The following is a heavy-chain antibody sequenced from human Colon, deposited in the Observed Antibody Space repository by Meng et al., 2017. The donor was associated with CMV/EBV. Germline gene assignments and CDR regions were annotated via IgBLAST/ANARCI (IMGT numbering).Heavy chain of an antibody. J-gene: IGHJ4*02. Sequence: VQVVEAGGNLVQPGGSLRLSCGASGFSVTDKYMSWVRQAPGKGLEWVSAIHSGGNTYYADSVKGRFTISRDNSKNTLYLQMNSVRAEDTAVYHCARDPGHGQSVTYDYWGQGTLVTVSS. CDR3: ARDPGHGQSVTYDY. CDR1: GFSVTDKY. V-gene: IGHV3-66*01. D-gene: IGHD5-18*01. CDR2: IHSGGNT.